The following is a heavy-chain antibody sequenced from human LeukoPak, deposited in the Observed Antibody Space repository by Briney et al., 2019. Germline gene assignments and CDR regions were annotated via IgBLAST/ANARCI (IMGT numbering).Heavy chain of an antibody. CDR1: GYTFTGYY. V-gene: IGHV1-2*02. D-gene: IGHD1-26*01. J-gene: IGHJ4*02. CDR3: ARGPYSGSYADY. Sequence: ASVKLSCKASGYTFTGYYMHWVRQAPGQGLEWMGWINPNSGGTKYAQKFQGRVTMTRDPSISTAYMELSRLRSDDTAVYYCARGPYSGSYADYWGQGTLVTVSS. CDR2: INPNSGGT.